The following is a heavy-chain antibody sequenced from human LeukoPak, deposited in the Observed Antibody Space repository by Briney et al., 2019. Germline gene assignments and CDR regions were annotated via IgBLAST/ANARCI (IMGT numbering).Heavy chain of an antibody. Sequence: SETLSLTCAVYGESLSKYYWTWIRQSPGKGLEWIGEINHRGSTNQNPSLKSRVTLSVDTSKHQFSLKLTSVTAADAAVYYCASAVGSTDYWGQGTLVTVS. CDR3: ASAVGSTDY. J-gene: IGHJ4*02. V-gene: IGHV4-34*01. D-gene: IGHD1-26*01. CDR2: INHRGST. CDR1: GESLSKYY.